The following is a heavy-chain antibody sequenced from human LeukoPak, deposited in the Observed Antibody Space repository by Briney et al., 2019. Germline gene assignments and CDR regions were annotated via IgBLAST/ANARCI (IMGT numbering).Heavy chain of an antibody. V-gene: IGHV3-23*01. Sequence: PGGALRLSCAASGFTFSSYAMSWVRQAPGKGLEWVSAISGSGGSTYYADSVKGRFTISRDNSKNTLYLQMNSLRAEDTAVYYCAKSYDFWSAIFDYWGQGTLVTVSS. J-gene: IGHJ4*02. D-gene: IGHD3-3*01. CDR3: AKSYDFWSAIFDY. CDR1: GFTFSSYA. CDR2: ISGSGGST.